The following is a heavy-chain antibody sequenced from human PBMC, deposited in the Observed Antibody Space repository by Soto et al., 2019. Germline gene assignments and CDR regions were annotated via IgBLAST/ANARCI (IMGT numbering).Heavy chain of an antibody. CDR1: GYTFTGYY. D-gene: IGHD3-9*01. V-gene: IGHV1-2*02. Sequence: QVQLVQSGAEVKEPGASVKVSCKASGYTFTGYYMHWARQAPGQGLEWMGWIKSFNGDTNYAQKFQGRLTLTTDTSISTAYMELSRLKSDDTAVYYCARVVSPYYDVLTGNWFDPWGQGTLVTVSS. CDR2: IKSFNGDT. CDR3: ARVVSPYYDVLTGNWFDP. J-gene: IGHJ5*02.